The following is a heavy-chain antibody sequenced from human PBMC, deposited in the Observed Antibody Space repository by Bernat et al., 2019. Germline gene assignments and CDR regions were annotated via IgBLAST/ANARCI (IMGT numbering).Heavy chain of an antibody. D-gene: IGHD4-17*01. CDR3: TRDPMTTVTGYYYYYYMDV. CDR2: IRSKAYGGTT. J-gene: IGHJ6*03. CDR1: GFTFGDYA. Sequence: EVQLVESGGGLVQPGRSLRLSCTASGFTFGDYAMSWVRQAPGKGLEWVGFIRSKAYGGTTEYAASVKGRLNISRDDSKSIAYLQMNSLKTEDTAVYYCTRDPMTTVTGYYYYYYMDVWGKGTTVTVSS. V-gene: IGHV3-49*04.